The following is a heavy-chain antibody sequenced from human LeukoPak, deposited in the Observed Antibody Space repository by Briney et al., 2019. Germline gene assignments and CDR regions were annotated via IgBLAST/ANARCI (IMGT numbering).Heavy chain of an antibody. D-gene: IGHD1-26*01. Sequence: SETLSLTCTVSGGSISSYYWSWIRQPPGKGLEWIGYICTSGSTNYNPSLKSRVTISVDTSKNQFSLKLSSVTAADTAVYYCARRAWELRGYYYYYYMDVWGKGTTVTVS. V-gene: IGHV4-4*09. CDR3: ARRAWELRGYYYYYYMDV. J-gene: IGHJ6*03. CDR1: GGSISSYY. CDR2: ICTSGST.